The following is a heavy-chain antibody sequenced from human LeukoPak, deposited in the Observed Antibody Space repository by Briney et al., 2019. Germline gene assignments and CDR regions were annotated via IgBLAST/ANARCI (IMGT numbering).Heavy chain of an antibody. CDR2: IYYSGST. V-gene: IGHV4-31*03. D-gene: IGHD3-22*01. Sequence: SQTLSLTCTVSGGSISSGGYYWSWIRQHPGKGLEWIGYIYYSGSTSYNPSLKSRLSISFDTSKNQFFLNLNSVTAADTAVYYCAREMDYYDTGGYYPQWFDPWGQGTLVTVSS. CDR1: GGSISSGGYY. J-gene: IGHJ5*02. CDR3: AREMDYYDTGGYYPQWFDP.